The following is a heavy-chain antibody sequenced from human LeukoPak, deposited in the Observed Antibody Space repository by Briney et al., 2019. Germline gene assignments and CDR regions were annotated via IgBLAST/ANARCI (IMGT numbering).Heavy chain of an antibody. Sequence: SETLSLTCTVTGGFASSHYLNCIRQSPGKGLEWIGCVYYSGSTNYNPSLKSRVTMSVDTSKNQFSLKLSSVTAADTAMYYCVRSHGAYWGRGTLVIVSS. J-gene: IGHJ4*02. D-gene: IGHD4-17*01. V-gene: IGHV4-59*02. CDR2: VYYSGST. CDR1: GGFASSHY. CDR3: VRSHGAY.